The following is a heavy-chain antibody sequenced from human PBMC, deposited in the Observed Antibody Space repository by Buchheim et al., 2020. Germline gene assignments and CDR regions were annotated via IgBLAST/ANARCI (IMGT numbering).Heavy chain of an antibody. CDR2: IGTAGDT. CDR1: GFTFSSYD. D-gene: IGHD3-3*01. Sequence: EVQLVESGGGLVQPGGSLRLSCAASGFTFSSYDMHWVRQATGKGLEWVSAIGTAGDTYYPGSVKGRFTISRDNAKNSLYLQMNSLRAGDTAVYYCARSQPGWYYDFWSGYNGMDVWGQGTT. J-gene: IGHJ6*02. V-gene: IGHV3-13*04. CDR3: ARSQPGWYYDFWSGYNGMDV.